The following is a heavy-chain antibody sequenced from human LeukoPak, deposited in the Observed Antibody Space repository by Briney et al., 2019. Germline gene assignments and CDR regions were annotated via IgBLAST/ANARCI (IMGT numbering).Heavy chain of an antibody. D-gene: IGHD3-9*01. J-gene: IGHJ4*02. CDR2: ISKTGRGI. V-gene: IGHV3-11*04. CDR3: ARGEYYDILTGYLTAGSSFDY. CDR1: GFNFSDYF. Sequence: PGGSLRLSCAASGFNFSDYFMSWIRQAPGKGLQWLAYISKTGRGIEYAESVKGRFTISRDNSKNTLYLQMNSLRAEDTAVYYCARGEYYDILTGYLTAGSSFDYWGQGTLVTVSS.